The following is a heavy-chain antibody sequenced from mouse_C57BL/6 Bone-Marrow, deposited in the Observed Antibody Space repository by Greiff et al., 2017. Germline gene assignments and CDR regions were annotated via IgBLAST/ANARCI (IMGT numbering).Heavy chain of an antibody. Sequence: VQLQQSGGGLVKPGGSLKLSCAASGFTFSDYGMHWVRQAPEKGLEWVAYISSGSSTIYYADTVKGRFTISRDNAKNTLFLQMTSLRSEDTAMYYCARPGWAWFAYWGQGTLVTVSA. CDR3: ARPGWAWFAY. CDR1: GFTFSDYG. V-gene: IGHV5-17*01. D-gene: IGHD3-1*01. CDR2: ISSGSSTI. J-gene: IGHJ3*01.